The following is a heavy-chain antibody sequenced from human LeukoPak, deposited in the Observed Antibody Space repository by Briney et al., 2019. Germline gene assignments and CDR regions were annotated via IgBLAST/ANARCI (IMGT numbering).Heavy chain of an antibody. CDR3: ARPDYGDYDYFDY. V-gene: IGHV3-21*01. Sequence: GGSLRLSCAASGFTFSSYSMNWVRQAPGKGLEWVSSISSSSSYIYYADSVKGRFTISRDNAKNSLYLQMNSLRAEDTAVYYCARPDYGDYDYFDYWGQGTLVTVSS. CDR1: GFTFSSYS. D-gene: IGHD4-17*01. CDR2: ISSSSSYI. J-gene: IGHJ4*02.